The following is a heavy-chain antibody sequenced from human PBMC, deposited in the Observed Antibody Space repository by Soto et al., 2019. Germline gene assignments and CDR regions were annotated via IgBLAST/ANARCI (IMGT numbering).Heavy chain of an antibody. Sequence: QVQLVESGGGVVQPGRSLRLSCSVSGFTFSSHAMHWVRQAPGKGLEWVALISSDGSNKYYADSVKGRFTTSRDNSKNTMYLQMNRLRVEDTAVYYCARDDEGGRDCDLGYWGQGALVTVSS. J-gene: IGHJ4*02. D-gene: IGHD2-21*01. CDR1: GFTFSSHA. CDR2: ISSDGSNK. CDR3: ARDDEGGRDCDLGY. V-gene: IGHV3-30-3*01.